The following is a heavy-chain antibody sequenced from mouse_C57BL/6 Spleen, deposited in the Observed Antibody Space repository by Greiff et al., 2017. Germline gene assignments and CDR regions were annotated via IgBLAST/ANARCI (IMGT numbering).Heavy chain of an antibody. CDR2: IWSGGST. CDR1: GFSLTSYG. Sequence: VKLVESGPGLVQPSQSLSITCTVSGFSLTSYGVHWVRQSPGKGLEWLGVIWSGGSTDYNAAFISRLSISKDNSKSQVFFKMNSLQADDTAIYYCARNNDYYHWYFDVWGTGTTVTVSS. CDR3: ARNNDYYHWYFDV. D-gene: IGHD2-3*01. J-gene: IGHJ1*03. V-gene: IGHV2-2*01.